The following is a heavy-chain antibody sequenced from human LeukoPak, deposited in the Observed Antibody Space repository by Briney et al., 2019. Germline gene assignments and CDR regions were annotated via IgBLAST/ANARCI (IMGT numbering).Heavy chain of an antibody. Sequence: SETLSLTCAVYGGSFSGYYWSRIRQPPGKGLEWIGENNHSGSTNYNPSLKIRVTISVDTSKNQFSLKLSSVTAADTAVYYCARGGFGSGWSYFDYWGQGTLVTVSS. CDR1: GGSFSGYY. CDR3: ARGGFGSGWSYFDY. D-gene: IGHD6-19*01. V-gene: IGHV4-34*01. J-gene: IGHJ4*02. CDR2: NNHSGST.